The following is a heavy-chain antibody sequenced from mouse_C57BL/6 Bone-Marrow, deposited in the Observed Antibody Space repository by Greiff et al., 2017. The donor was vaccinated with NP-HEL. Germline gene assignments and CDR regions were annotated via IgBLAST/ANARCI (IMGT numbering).Heavy chain of an antibody. CDR3: ARGRYSGSRGFAY. J-gene: IGHJ3*01. D-gene: IGHD1-1*01. V-gene: IGHV14-3*01. CDR2: IDPANGNT. CDR1: GFNIKNTY. Sequence: VQLQQSVAELVRPGASVKLSCTASGFNIKNTYMHWVKQRPEQGLEWIGRIDPANGNTKYAPKFQGKATITADTSSNTAYLQLSSLASEDTSIYCCARGRYSGSRGFAYWGQGTLVTVSA.